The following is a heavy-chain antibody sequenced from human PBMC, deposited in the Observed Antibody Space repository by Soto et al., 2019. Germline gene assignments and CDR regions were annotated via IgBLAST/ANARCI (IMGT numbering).Heavy chain of an antibody. CDR2: IFYSGTT. D-gene: IGHD1-1*01. Sequence: SETLSLTCTVSGDSISSADYYWSWIRQTPGKGLEWFGHIFYSGTTYYNPSLKSRLTISVDTSKNHFSLRLTSVTAADTAVYYCARDLWVEPELYYYGMDVWGQGTTVTVSS. CDR3: ARDLWVEPELYYYGMDV. CDR1: GDSISSADYY. J-gene: IGHJ6*02. V-gene: IGHV4-30-4*01.